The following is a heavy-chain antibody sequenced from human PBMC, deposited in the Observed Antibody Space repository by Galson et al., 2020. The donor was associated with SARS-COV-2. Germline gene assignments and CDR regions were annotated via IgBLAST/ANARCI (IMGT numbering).Heavy chain of an antibody. V-gene: IGHV3-30*18. CDR3: AKDLGFTMVRGYDYYYGMDV. CDR1: GFTFSSYG. CDR2: ISYDGSNK. D-gene: IGHD3-10*01. J-gene: IGHJ6*02. Sequence: GGSLRLSCAASGFTFSSYGMHWVRQAPGKGLEWVAVISYDGSNKYYADSVKGRFTISRDNSKNTLYLQMNSLRAEDTAVYYCAKDLGFTMVRGYDYYYGMDVWGQGTTVTVSS.